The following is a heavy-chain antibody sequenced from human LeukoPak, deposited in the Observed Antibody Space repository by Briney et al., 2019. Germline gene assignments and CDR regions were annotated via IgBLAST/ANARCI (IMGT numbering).Heavy chain of an antibody. Sequence: GGSLRLSCAASGFTFSSYGMHWVRQAPGKGLEWVAFIRYDGSNKYYADSVKGRFTISRDNSKNTLYLQMNSLRAEDTAVYYCARVYYYDSSGYLNPFDYWGQRTLATVSS. CDR1: GFTFSSYG. D-gene: IGHD3-22*01. CDR3: ARVYYYDSSGYLNPFDY. V-gene: IGHV3-30*02. J-gene: IGHJ4*02. CDR2: IRYDGSNK.